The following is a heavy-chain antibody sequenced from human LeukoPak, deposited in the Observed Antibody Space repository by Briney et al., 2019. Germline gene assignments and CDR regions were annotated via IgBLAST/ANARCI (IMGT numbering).Heavy chain of an antibody. CDR3: AKHLGVSHVVVTACFDY. CDR2: NSGSGGST. CDR1: VFTFSSYG. J-gene: IGHJ4*02. Sequence: GGSLSLSCAAAVFTFSSYGMSWVRQAAGKGLEWVSANSGSGGSTYYADSVKGRFTISRDNSKNTLYLQMNSLRAEDTAVYYCAKHLGVSHVVVTACFDYWGQGTLVTVSS. V-gene: IGHV3-23*01. D-gene: IGHD2-21*02.